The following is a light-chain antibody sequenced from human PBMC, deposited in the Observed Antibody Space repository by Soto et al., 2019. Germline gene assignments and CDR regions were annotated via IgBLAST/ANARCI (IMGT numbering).Light chain of an antibody. V-gene: IGKV1-6*01. Sequence: AIQVTQSPSSLSASVGDRVTISCRTSQGIRNDLGWYQQKPGKAPKLLIYAASSLQSGVPSRFNGSGSGTDFTLTISSLQPEDFATYFCLQDYNYPFTFGPGTKVDIK. J-gene: IGKJ3*01. CDR2: AAS. CDR1: QGIRND. CDR3: LQDYNYPFT.